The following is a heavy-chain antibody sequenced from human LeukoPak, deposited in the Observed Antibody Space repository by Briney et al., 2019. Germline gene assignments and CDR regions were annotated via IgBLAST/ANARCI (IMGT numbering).Heavy chain of an antibody. CDR2: ISGSGGST. CDR1: GFTFSSYA. CDR3: AKDLVSGDYAILTAFDI. J-gene: IGHJ3*02. Sequence: GGSLRLSCAASGFTFSSYAMSWVRQAPGEGLEWVSAISGSGGSTYYADSVKGRFTISRDNSKNTLYLQMNSLRAEDTAVYYCAKDLVSGDYAILTAFDIWGQGTMVTVSS. D-gene: IGHD4-17*01. V-gene: IGHV3-23*01.